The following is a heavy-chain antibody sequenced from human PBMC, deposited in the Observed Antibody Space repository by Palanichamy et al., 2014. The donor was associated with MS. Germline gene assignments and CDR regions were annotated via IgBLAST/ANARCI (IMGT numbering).Heavy chain of an antibody. CDR3: ARGFGVVTYAAYFDY. V-gene: IGHV1-8*03. Sequence: QVQLVQSGAEVKKPGASVKVSCKAPGYAFTSYDINWVRQATGQGLEWVGWMIPNSGNTGYAQKFQGRVTITRNTSISTAYMELSSLRSEDTAVYYCARGFGVVTYAAYFDYWGQGTLVTVSS. J-gene: IGHJ4*02. CDR1: GYAFTSYD. D-gene: IGHD3-3*01. CDR2: MIPNSGNT.